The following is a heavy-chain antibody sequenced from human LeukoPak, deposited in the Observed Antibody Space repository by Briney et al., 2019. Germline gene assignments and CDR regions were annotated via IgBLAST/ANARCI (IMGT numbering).Heavy chain of an antibody. CDR3: ARGVGFRVTELGMDV. Sequence: PGGSLGLSCAASGFTVSSNYMSWVRQAPGKGLEWVSVIYSGGSTYYADSVKGRFTISRHNSKNTLYLQMNSLRAEDTAVYYCARGVGFRVTELGMDVWGQGTTVTVSS. CDR1: GFTVSSNY. D-gene: IGHD1-26*01. CDR2: IYSGGST. J-gene: IGHJ6*02. V-gene: IGHV3-53*04.